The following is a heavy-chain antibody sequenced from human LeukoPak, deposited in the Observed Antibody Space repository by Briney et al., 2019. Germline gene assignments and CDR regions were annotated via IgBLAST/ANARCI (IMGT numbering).Heavy chain of an antibody. J-gene: IGHJ4*02. D-gene: IGHD6-13*01. CDR1: GFTFSSYG. CDR3: AKGVRSFYSSSWSYYFDY. V-gene: IGHV3-30*18. Sequence: GGSLRLSCAASGFTFSSYGMHWVRQAPGKGLEWVAVISYDGSNKYYADSVKGRFTISRDNSKNTLYLQMNSLRAEDTAVYYCAKGVRSFYSSSWSYYFDYWGQGTLVTVSS. CDR2: ISYDGSNK.